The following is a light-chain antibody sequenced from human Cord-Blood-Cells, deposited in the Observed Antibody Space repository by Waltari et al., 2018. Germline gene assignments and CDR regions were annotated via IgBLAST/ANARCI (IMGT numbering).Light chain of an antibody. CDR1: QNISSY. J-gene: IGKJ4*01. CDR2: AAS. CDR3: QQSYSTPLT. V-gene: IGKV1-39*01. Sequence: DLPMPPPPSSLFPSVGARVTITCRASQNISSYLNWYQQKPGKAPKLLIYAASSLQSGVPSRFSGSGSGTDFTLTISSLQPEDFATYYCQQSYSTPLTFGGGTKVEIK.